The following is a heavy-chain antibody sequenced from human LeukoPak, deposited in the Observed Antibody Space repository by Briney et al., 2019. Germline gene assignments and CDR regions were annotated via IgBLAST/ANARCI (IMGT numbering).Heavy chain of an antibody. CDR2: ISSSSSYI. Sequence: GGSLRLSCAASGFTFGSYSMNWVRQAPGKGLEWVSSISSSSSYIYYADSVKGRFTISRDNAKNSLYLQMNSLRAEDTAVYYCASGRYGSGPPARFDYWGQGTLVTVSS. V-gene: IGHV3-21*01. CDR3: ASGRYGSGPPARFDY. J-gene: IGHJ4*02. D-gene: IGHD3-10*01. CDR1: GFTFGSYS.